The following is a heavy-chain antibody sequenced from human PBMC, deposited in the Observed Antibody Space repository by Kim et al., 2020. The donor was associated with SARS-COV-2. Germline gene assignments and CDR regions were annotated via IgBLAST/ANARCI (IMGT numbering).Heavy chain of an antibody. J-gene: IGHJ4*02. CDR3: AGGRIGY. Sequence: SGGSTYYADSVKGRFTISRDNSKNTLYLQMNSLRAEDTAMYYCAGGRIGYWGQGTLVTVSS. V-gene: IGHV3-53*05. CDR2: SGGST.